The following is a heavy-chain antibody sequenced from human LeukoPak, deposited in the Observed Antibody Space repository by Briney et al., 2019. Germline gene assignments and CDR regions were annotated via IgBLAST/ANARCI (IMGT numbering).Heavy chain of an antibody. J-gene: IGHJ4*02. CDR3: ARVEYCTKGVCINFDL. V-gene: IGHV1-2*02. CDR1: GYTFTGPY. Sequence: ASVKVSCKASGYTFTGPYIHWMPQAPGQGLEWMGWINPNSGGTKYAQKFQGRVTVTRDTSTSTAYMELSGLRADDTAAYYCARVEYCTKGVCINFDLWGQGTLVTVSS. D-gene: IGHD2-8*01. CDR2: INPNSGGT.